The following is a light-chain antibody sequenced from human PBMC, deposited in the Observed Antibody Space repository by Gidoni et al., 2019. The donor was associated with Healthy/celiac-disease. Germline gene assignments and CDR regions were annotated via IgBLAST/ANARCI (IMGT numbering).Light chain of an antibody. Sequence: QSALTQPAYVSGSPGQSITISCTGTSSDVGGYNYVSWYQQHPGKATKLMIYDFSNRPSGVSNRFSGSKSGNTASLTISGLQAEDEADYYCSSYTSSSTYVFGTGTKVTVL. V-gene: IGLV2-14*01. CDR2: DFS. CDR1: SSDVGGYNY. CDR3: SSYTSSSTYV. J-gene: IGLJ1*01.